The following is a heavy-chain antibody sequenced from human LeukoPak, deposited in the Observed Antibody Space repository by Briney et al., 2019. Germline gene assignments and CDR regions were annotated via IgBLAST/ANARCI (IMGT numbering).Heavy chain of an antibody. CDR2: IKQDGSEK. CDR3: ARSAAIRNKNYYYYYGMDV. D-gene: IGHD2-2*02. J-gene: IGHJ6*02. V-gene: IGHV3-7*01. CDR1: GFTLSSYW. Sequence: GGSLRLSYAASGFTLSSYWMSWVRQAPGKGLEWVANIKQDGSEKYYVDSVKGRFTISRDNAKNSLYLQMNSLRAEDTAVYYCARSAAIRNKNYYYYYGMDVWGQGTTVTVSS.